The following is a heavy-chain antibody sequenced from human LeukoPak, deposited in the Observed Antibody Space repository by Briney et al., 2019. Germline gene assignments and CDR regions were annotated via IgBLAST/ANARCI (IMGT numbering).Heavy chain of an antibody. CDR2: IYYSGST. D-gene: IGHD1-26*01. Sequence: SETLSLTCTVSGGSISSYYWGWIRQPPGKGLEWIGYIYYSGSTNYNPSLKSRVTISVDTSKNQFSLKLSSVTAADTAVYYCARGGSGSYLGFDYWGQGTLVTVSS. CDR1: GGSISSYY. CDR3: ARGGSGSYLGFDY. V-gene: IGHV4-59*01. J-gene: IGHJ4*02.